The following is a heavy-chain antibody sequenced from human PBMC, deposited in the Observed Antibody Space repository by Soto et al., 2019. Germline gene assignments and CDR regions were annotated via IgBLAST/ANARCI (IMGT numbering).Heavy chain of an antibody. V-gene: IGHV1-46*03. J-gene: IGHJ6*02. CDR1: GYTFTSYY. CDR3: ARVDRGYCSSTSCFYYYYYGMDV. Sequence: ASVKVSCKASGYTFTSYYMHWVRQAPGQGLEWMGIINPSGGSTSYAQKFQGRVTMTRDTSTSTVYMELSSLRSEDTAVYYCARVDRGYCSSTSCFYYYYYGMDVWG. D-gene: IGHD2-2*01. CDR2: INPSGGST.